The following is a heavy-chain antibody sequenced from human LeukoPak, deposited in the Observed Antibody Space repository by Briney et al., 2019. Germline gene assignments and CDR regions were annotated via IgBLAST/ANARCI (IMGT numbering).Heavy chain of an antibody. Sequence: SVKVSCKASGGTFSSYAISWVRQAPGQGLEWMGGIIPIFGTANYAQKFQGRVTITTDESTSTAYMELSSLRSEDTAVYYCARSLVTYYYDSSGYEGHYYYYYYMDVWGKGTTVAVSS. D-gene: IGHD3-22*01. CDR3: ARSLVTYYYDSSGYEGHYYYYYYMDV. CDR2: IIPIFGTA. CDR1: GGTFSSYA. V-gene: IGHV1-69*05. J-gene: IGHJ6*03.